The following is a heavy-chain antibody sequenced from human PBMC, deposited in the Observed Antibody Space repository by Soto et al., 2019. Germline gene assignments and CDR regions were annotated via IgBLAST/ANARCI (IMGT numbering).Heavy chain of an antibody. V-gene: IGHV1-3*01. Sequence: QVQLVQSGAEVKKPGASVKVSCKASGYTFTSYAMHWVRQAPGQRLEWMGWINAGNGNTKYSQKFQGRDTITSDTSASTAYMELSSLRSEDTAVYYCARAQMTTVTNFDYWGQGTLVTVSS. CDR3: ARAQMTTVTNFDY. CDR2: INAGNGNT. D-gene: IGHD4-17*01. J-gene: IGHJ4*02. CDR1: GYTFTSYA.